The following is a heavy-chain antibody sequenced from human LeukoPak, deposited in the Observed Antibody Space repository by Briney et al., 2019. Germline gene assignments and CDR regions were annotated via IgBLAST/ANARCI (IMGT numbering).Heavy chain of an antibody. Sequence: PSETLSLTCAVSGYSISSGDYWDWIRQPPGKGLEWIESVYYSGSTRYNPSLKSRVTISVDTSRNQFSLRLSSVTAADTAVYYCARTSTVPSPSTGYFDYWGQGTLATVPS. CDR3: ARTSTVPSPSTGYFDY. CDR1: GYSISSGDY. CDR2: VYYSGST. V-gene: IGHV4-38-2*01. J-gene: IGHJ4*02. D-gene: IGHD4-17*01.